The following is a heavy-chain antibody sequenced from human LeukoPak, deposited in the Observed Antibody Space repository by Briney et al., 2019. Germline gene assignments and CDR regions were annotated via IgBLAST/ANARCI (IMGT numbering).Heavy chain of an antibody. V-gene: IGHV5-10-1*01. CDR3: ARVFCTSAACDNWFDP. CDR1: GYSFTSYW. Sequence: GESLRISCKGSGYSFTSYWINWVRQMPGKGLEWMGRIDPSDSYTDYSPSFQGHVTISADKSISTAYLQWSSLKASDSAMYYCARVFCTSAACDNWFDPWGQGTLVTVSS. J-gene: IGHJ5*02. D-gene: IGHD2-8*02. CDR2: IDPSDSYT.